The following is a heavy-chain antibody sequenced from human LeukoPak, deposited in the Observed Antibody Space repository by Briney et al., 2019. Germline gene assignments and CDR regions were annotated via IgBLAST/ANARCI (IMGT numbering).Heavy chain of an antibody. V-gene: IGHV1-2*02. CDR2: INPNSGGT. CDR3: VRADGYCSSTSCPYYFDY. Sequence: ASVKVSCKASGYTFTGYYMHWVRQAPGQGLEWMGWINPNSGGTNYAQKFQGRVTMTRDTSISTAYMELSRLRSDDTAVYYCVRADGYCSSTSCPYYFDYWGQGTLVTVSS. D-gene: IGHD2-2*01. CDR1: GYTFTGYY. J-gene: IGHJ4*02.